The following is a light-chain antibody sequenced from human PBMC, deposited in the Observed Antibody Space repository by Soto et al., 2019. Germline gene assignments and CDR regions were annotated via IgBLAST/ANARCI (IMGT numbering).Light chain of an antibody. CDR3: QQYDNLPLT. Sequence: DIQMTQSPSSLSASVGDRVTITCRASQSISSYLNWYQQKPGKVPKLLIHEASNLETGVPSRFSGSGSGTRFILTISSLQPEDIATYYCQQYDNLPLTFGGGTKVDIK. J-gene: IGKJ4*01. V-gene: IGKV1-33*01. CDR1: QSISSY. CDR2: EAS.